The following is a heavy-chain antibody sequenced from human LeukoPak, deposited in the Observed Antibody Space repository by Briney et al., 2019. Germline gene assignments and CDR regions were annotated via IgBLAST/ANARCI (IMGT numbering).Heavy chain of an antibody. Sequence: GGSLRLSCAASGFTFSSYAMSWVRQAPGKGLEWVSAISGSGGSTYYADSVKGRSTISRDNSKNTLYLQMNSLRAEDTAVYYRAKVATMGDYYGMDVWGQGTTVTVSS. D-gene: IGHD5-12*01. CDR3: AKVATMGDYYGMDV. V-gene: IGHV3-23*01. CDR2: ISGSGGST. CDR1: GFTFSSYA. J-gene: IGHJ6*02.